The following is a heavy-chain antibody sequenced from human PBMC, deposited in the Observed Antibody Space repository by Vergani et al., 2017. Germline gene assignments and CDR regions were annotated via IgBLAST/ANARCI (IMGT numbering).Heavy chain of an antibody. D-gene: IGHD2-2*01. Sequence: QVQLQESGPGLVKPSQTLSLTCTVSGGSISSGDYYWSWIRQPPGKGLEWIGYIYYSGSTYYNPSLKSRVTISVDTSKNQFSLKLSSVTAADTAVYYCARTSAPFVVVPAATSSWFDPWGQGTLVTVSS. V-gene: IGHV4-30-4*08. CDR1: GGSISSGDYY. CDR2: IYYSGST. J-gene: IGHJ5*02. CDR3: ARTSAPFVVVPAATSSWFDP.